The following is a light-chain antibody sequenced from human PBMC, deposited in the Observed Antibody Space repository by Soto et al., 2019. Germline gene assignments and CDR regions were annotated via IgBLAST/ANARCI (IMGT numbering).Light chain of an antibody. CDR2: WAS. Sequence: VLTQSPDSLAVSLGGRATIHCRSNQSVLFVSNNKNFLAWYQQKPGQPPKLFLNWASTRESGVPDRFSGSGSGTEFTLTISSLQPDDFATYYCQHYNSYSEAFGQGTKVELK. V-gene: IGKV4-1*01. CDR1: QSVLFVSNNKNF. J-gene: IGKJ1*01. CDR3: QHYNSYSEA.